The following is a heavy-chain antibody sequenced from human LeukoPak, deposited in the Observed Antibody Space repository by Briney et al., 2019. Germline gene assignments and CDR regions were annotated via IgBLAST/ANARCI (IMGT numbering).Heavy chain of an antibody. CDR3: AKSAKYSGSYYVYFDY. Sequence: GGSLRLSCAASGFTFSSYAMHWVRQAPGQGLEWVAVISYDGSNKYYADSVKGRFTISRDNSKNTLYLQMNSLRAEDTAVYYCAKSAKYSGSYYVYFDYWGQGTLVTVSS. CDR1: GFTFSSYA. J-gene: IGHJ4*02. D-gene: IGHD1-26*01. CDR2: ISYDGSNK. V-gene: IGHV3-30-3*02.